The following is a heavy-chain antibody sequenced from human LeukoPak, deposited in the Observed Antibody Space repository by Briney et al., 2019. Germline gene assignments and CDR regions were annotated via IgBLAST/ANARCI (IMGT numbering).Heavy chain of an antibody. J-gene: IGHJ5*02. D-gene: IGHD4-17*01. V-gene: IGHV3-53*01. CDR2: IYSGGST. CDR3: AKSLDYGDYVGWFDP. CDR1: GFTVSSNY. Sequence: PGGSLRLSCAASGFTVSSNYMSWVRQAPGKGLEWVSVIYSGGSTYYADSVKGRFTISRDNSKNTLYLQMNSLRAEDTAVYYCAKSLDYGDYVGWFDPWGQRTLVTVSS.